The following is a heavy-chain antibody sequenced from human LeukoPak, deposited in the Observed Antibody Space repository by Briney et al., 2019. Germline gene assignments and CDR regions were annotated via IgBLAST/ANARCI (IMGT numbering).Heavy chain of an antibody. CDR1: GGSFSGYY. J-gene: IGHJ6*02. CDR2: INHSGST. Sequence: SETLSLTCAVYGGSFSGYYWSWIRQPLGKGLEWIGEINHSGSTNYNPSLKSRVTISVDTSKNQFSLKLSSVTAADTAVYYCATYYYYGMDVWGQGTTVTVSS. V-gene: IGHV4-34*01. CDR3: ATYYYYGMDV.